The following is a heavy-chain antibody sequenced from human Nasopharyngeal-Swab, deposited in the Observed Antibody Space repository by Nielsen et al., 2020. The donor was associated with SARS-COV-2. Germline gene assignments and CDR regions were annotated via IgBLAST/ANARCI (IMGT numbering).Heavy chain of an antibody. D-gene: IGHD2-2*01. J-gene: IGHJ6*02. CDR1: GYTFTSYG. CDR3: ARYIVVVPAAIPGHYGMDV. V-gene: IGHV1-18*01. Sequence: ASVKVSCKASGYTFTSYGISWVRQAPGQGLEWMGWISAYNGNTNYAQKLQGRVTMTTDKSTSTAYMELSSLRSEDTAVYYCARYIVVVPAAIPGHYGMDVWGQGTTVTVSS. CDR2: ISAYNGNT.